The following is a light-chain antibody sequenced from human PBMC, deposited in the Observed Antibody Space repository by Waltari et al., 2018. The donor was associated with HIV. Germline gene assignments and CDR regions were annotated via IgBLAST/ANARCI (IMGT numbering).Light chain of an antibody. V-gene: IGKV3-20*01. J-gene: IGKJ4*01. CDR3: QQYGSSPG. CDR2: GAS. Sequence: IVLPPSPGTLSLSPGKRATLSCRASQSVSSSYLAWYQQKPGQAPRVLIYGASSRATGIPDRFSGSGSGTDFTLTISRLEPEDFAVYYCQQYGSSPGFGGGTKVEIK. CDR1: QSVSSSY.